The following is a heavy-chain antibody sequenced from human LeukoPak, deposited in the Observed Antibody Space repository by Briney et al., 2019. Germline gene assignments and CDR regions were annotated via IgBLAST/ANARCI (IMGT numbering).Heavy chain of an antibody. D-gene: IGHD2-2*01. V-gene: IGHV1-69*13. CDR1: GGTFSSYA. Sequence: SVKVSCKASGGTFSSYAISWVRQAPGQGLELMGGIIPIFGIANYAQKFQGRVTITADESTSTAYMELSSLRSGDTAVYYCARFHCSSTSCYAGAFDIWGQGTMVTVSS. CDR3: ARFHCSSTSCYAGAFDI. J-gene: IGHJ3*02. CDR2: IIPIFGIA.